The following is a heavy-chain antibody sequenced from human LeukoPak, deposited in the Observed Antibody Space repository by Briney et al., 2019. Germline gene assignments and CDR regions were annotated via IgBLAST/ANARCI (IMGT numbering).Heavy chain of an antibody. J-gene: IGHJ5*02. CDR2: ISGSGGST. CDR3: ARIRYSSSWYPRYNWFDP. D-gene: IGHD6-13*01. CDR1: GFTFSSYA. V-gene: IGHV3-23*01. Sequence: PGGSLRLSCAASGFTFSSYAMSWVRQAPGKGLEWVSAISGSGGSTYYADSVKGRFTISRDNAKNSLYLQMNSLRAEDTAVYYCARIRYSSSWYPRYNWFDPWGQGTLVTVSS.